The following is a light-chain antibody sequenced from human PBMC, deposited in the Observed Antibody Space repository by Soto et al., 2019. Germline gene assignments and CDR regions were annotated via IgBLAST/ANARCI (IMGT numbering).Light chain of an antibody. CDR1: ESVSSDY. Sequence: EIVLTQSPGTLSLSPGERATLSCRASESVSSDYLAWYQQKYGQAPRLLIYGASSRATGIPDRFSGSGSGTDFTLTSSRLEPEDFAVYSCQQYGYSVYTFGQGTKLEIK. V-gene: IGKV3-20*01. J-gene: IGKJ2*01. CDR3: QQYGYSVYT. CDR2: GAS.